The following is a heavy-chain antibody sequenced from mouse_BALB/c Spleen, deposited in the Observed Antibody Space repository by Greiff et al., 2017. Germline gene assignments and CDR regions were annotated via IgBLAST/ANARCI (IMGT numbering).Heavy chain of an antibody. D-gene: IGHD2-1*01. J-gene: IGHJ4*01. Sequence: DVKLQESGPELVKPGASMKISCKASGYSFTGYTMNWVKQSHGKNLEWIGLINPYNGGTSYNQKFKGKATLTVDKSSSTAYMELLSLTSEDSAVYYCARRGDGNYLYAMDYWGQGTSVTVSS. CDR3: ARRGDGNYLYAMDY. V-gene: IGHV1-18*01. CDR2: INPYNGGT. CDR1: GYSFTGYT.